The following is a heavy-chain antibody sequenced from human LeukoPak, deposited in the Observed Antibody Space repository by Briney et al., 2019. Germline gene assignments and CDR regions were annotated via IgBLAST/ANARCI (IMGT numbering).Heavy chain of an antibody. CDR1: GFTFSSYE. V-gene: IGHV3-48*03. Sequence: TGGSLRLSCAASGFTFSSYEMNWVRQAPGKGLEWVSYFSSSGSTIYYADSVKGRFTISRDNAKNSLYLQMNSLRAEDTAVYYCARVWQQLVPNYMDVWGKGTTVTISS. J-gene: IGHJ6*03. CDR2: FSSSGSTI. D-gene: IGHD6-13*01. CDR3: ARVWQQLVPNYMDV.